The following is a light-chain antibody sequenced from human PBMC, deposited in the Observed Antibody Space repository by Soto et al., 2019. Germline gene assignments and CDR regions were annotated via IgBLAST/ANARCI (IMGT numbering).Light chain of an antibody. Sequence: IHMTQSPSSLSASFGDRVTITCRTSQGIRSALGWYQQKPGKVPKLLIYAASTLQSGVPSRFSGSGSGRDFTLTISSLQPEDFATYYCLLDYAYFWAFGQGTKVDIK. CDR3: LLDYAYFWA. CDR2: AAS. CDR1: QGIRSA. V-gene: IGKV1-6*02. J-gene: IGKJ1*01.